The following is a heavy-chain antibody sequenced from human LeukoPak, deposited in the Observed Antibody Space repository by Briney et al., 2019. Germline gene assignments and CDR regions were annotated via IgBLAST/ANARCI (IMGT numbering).Heavy chain of an antibody. CDR3: AKDINPYEAAGPFH. CDR2: ISWDGGST. J-gene: IGHJ4*02. CDR1: GFTFDDYA. D-gene: IGHD2/OR15-2a*01. V-gene: IGHV3-43D*04. Sequence: PGGSLRLSCAASGFTFDDYAMHWVRQAPGKGLEWVSLISWDGGSTYYADSVKGRFTISGDNSKNSLYLQMNSLRAEDTALYYCAKDINPYEAAGPFHWGQGTLVTVSS.